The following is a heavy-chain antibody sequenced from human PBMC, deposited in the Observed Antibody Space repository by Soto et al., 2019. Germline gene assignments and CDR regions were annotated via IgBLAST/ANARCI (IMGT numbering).Heavy chain of an antibody. D-gene: IGHD3-10*01. J-gene: IGHJ4*02. V-gene: IGHV1-8*01. CDR3: AREFYGSGSYHTPAYLVDY. CDR1: GYTFTSYD. Sequence: GASVKVSCKASGYTFTSYDINWVRQATGQGLEWMGWMNPNSGNTGYAQKFQGRVTMTRNTSISTAYMELSSLRSEDTAVYYCAREFYGSGSYHTPAYLVDYWGQGTLVTVSS. CDR2: MNPNSGNT.